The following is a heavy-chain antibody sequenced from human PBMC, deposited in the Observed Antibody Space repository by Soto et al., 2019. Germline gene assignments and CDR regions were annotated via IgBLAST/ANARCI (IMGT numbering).Heavy chain of an antibody. D-gene: IGHD3-10*01. CDR1: GFIFRTYG. CDR3: ARDTTRAMVRIYYGMDV. Sequence: QVQLVESGGGVVQPGRSLRLSCAASGFIFRTYGMHWVRQAPGKGLEWVAVIWYDGSNKYYADSVKGRFTISRDNSKNTLYLQMNSLRAEDTAVYYCARDTTRAMVRIYYGMDVWGQGTTVTVSS. J-gene: IGHJ6*02. V-gene: IGHV3-33*01. CDR2: IWYDGSNK.